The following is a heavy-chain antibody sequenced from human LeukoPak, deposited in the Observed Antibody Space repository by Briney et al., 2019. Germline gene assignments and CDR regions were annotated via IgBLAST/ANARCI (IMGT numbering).Heavy chain of an antibody. Sequence: PGGSLRLSCAASGFTFSSYEMNWVRQAPGKGLEWVSYISSSGSTIYYADSVKGRVTISRDNAKNSLYLQMNSLRAEDTAVYYCARKSFLFESQYFDYWGQGTLVTVSS. J-gene: IGHJ4*02. CDR2: ISSSGSTI. V-gene: IGHV3-48*03. CDR3: ARKSFLFESQYFDY. D-gene: IGHD3-10*02. CDR1: GFTFSSYE.